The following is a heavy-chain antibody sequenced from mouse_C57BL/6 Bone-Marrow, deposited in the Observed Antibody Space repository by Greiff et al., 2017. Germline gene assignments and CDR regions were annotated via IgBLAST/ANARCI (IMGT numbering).Heavy chain of an antibody. CDR1: GYSITSGYY. J-gene: IGHJ4*01. V-gene: IGHV3-6*01. CDR2: ISYDGSN. Sequence: VQLQESGPGLVKPSQSLSLTCSVTGYSITSGYYWTWIRQFPGNKLEWMGYISYDGSNNYNPSLKNRISITRDTSKNQFFLKLNSVTTEDTATYYCAREGDSSYYAMDYWGQGTSVTVSS. CDR3: AREGDSSYYAMDY.